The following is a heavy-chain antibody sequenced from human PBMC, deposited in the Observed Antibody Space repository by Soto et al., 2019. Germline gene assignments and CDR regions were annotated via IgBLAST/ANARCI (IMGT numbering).Heavy chain of an antibody. CDR1: GFTFSTYA. D-gene: IGHD2-2*01. CDR2: ISTSSSYI. Sequence: VQLVESGGGLVKPGGSLRLSCAASGFTFSTYAMNWVRQAPGKGLEWVSSISTSSSYIYYADSVKGRFTISRDNAKNSLYLQMNSLRAEDSAVYYCASSYPMIVVVPAANLWGQGTLVTVSS. J-gene: IGHJ5*02. CDR3: ASSYPMIVVVPAANL. V-gene: IGHV3-21*04.